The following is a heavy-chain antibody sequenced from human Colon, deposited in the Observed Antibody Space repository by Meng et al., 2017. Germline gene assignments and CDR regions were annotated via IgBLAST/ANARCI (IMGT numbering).Heavy chain of an antibody. Sequence: QLVHAGSAVKKPGSSVKVSCQASGGTFSGFAMAWLRQAPGQGLEWMGGIIPAFGTPTYARQFEGRLTITADEATSTAYMELSSLTSDDTAVYYCARRPPDYGDYNWFDPWGQGTLVTVSS. CDR2: IIPAFGTP. V-gene: IGHV1-69*01. CDR3: ARRPPDYGDYNWFDP. CDR1: GGTFSGFA. D-gene: IGHD4-17*01. J-gene: IGHJ5*02.